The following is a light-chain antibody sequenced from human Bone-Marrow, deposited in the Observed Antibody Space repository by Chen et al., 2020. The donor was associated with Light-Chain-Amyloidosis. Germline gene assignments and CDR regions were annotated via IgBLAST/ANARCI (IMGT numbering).Light chain of an antibody. CDR3: SSYAITNTLG. Sequence: QSALTQPASVAGSPGQSITISCTGTSSDVGGDNHVSWCHQHTAKAPKLMIYEVTNRPSWVPDRFSGSKSDNTASLTISGLQTEDEADYFCSSYAITNTLGFGSGTRVTVL. V-gene: IGLV2-14*01. CDR1: SSDVGGDNH. J-gene: IGLJ1*01. CDR2: EVT.